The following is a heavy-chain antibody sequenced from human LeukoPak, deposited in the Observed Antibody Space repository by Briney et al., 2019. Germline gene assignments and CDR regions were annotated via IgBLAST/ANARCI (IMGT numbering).Heavy chain of an antibody. J-gene: IGHJ3*02. V-gene: IGHV4-39*07. CDR1: GGSISSSSYY. CDR3: ARFTAMIVDNDAFDI. Sequence: SGTLSLTCTVSGGSISSSSYYWGWIRQPPGKGLEWIGSIYYSGSTYYNPSLKSRVTISVDTSKNQFSLKLSSVTAADTAVYYCARFTAMIVDNDAFDIWGQGTMVTVSS. CDR2: IYYSGST. D-gene: IGHD3-22*01.